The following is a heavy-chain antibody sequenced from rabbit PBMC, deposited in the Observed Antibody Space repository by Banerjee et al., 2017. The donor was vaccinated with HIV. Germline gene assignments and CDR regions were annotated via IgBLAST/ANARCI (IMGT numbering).Heavy chain of an antibody. J-gene: IGHJ4*01. CDR2: VYGGASDNT. CDR1: GFSFSSSYY. Sequence: QSLEESGGDLVKPGASLTLTCTASGFSFSSSYYMCWVRQAPGKGLEWVACVYGGASDNTYYASWAKGRFTISKTSSTTVTLQMTSLSAADTATYFCAREYADDAGYGYFNLWGPGTLVTVS. V-gene: IGHV1S40*01. D-gene: IGHD6-1*01. CDR3: AREYADDAGYGYFNL.